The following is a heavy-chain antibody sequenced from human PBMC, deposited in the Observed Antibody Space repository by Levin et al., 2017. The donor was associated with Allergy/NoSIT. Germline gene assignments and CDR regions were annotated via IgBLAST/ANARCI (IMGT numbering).Heavy chain of an antibody. CDR2: ISGSGGST. V-gene: IGHV3-23*01. Sequence: QSGGSLRLSCAASGFTFSSYAMSWVRQAPGKGLEWVSAISGSGGSTYYADSVKGRFTISRDNSKNTLYLQMNSLRAEDTAVYYCAKVVTIFGVVIPPYYFDYWGQGTLVTVSS. CDR1: GFTFSSYA. J-gene: IGHJ4*02. D-gene: IGHD3-3*01. CDR3: AKVVTIFGVVIPPYYFDY.